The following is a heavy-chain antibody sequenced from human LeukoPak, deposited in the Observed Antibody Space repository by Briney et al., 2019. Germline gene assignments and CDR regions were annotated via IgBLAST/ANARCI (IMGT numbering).Heavy chain of an antibody. J-gene: IGHJ4*02. V-gene: IGHV1-24*01. Sequence: GASVKVSCKVSGYTLTELSMHWVRQAPGKGLEWMGGFDPEDGETIYAQKFQGRVTMTEDTSTDTAYMELSSLRSEDTAVYYCASKRYYDFWSGSPPEYYFDCWGQGTLVTVSS. CDR3: ASKRYYDFWSGSPPEYYFDC. D-gene: IGHD3-3*01. CDR1: GYTLTELS. CDR2: FDPEDGET.